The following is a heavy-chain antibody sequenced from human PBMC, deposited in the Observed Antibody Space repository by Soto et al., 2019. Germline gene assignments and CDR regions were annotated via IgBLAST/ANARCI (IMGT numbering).Heavy chain of an antibody. CDR1: GFTFSSYA. J-gene: IGHJ4*02. CDR2: ISYDGSNK. V-gene: IGHV3-30-3*01. D-gene: IGHD3-10*01. Sequence: XXLSCAASGFTFSSYAMHWVRQAPGKGLEWVAVISYDGSNKYYADSVKGRFTISRDNSKNTLYLQMNSLRAEDTAVYYCARDPMGRYYGSGSYYFDYWGQGTLVTVSS. CDR3: ARDPMGRYYGSGSYYFDY.